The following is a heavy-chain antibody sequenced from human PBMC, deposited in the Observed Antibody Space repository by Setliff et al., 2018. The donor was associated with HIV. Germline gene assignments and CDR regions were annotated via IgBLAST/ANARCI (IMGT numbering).Heavy chain of an antibody. CDR3: ARDRGGHYTGSYYYMDV. D-gene: IGHD3-10*01. Sequence: PSETLSLTCTVSGDSITTGVYYWSWIRQPAGQGLEWIGHIYASANSGSTSYSPSLKSRVTISVDTSKNQFSLRLSSVTAADTAVYYCARDRGGHYTGSYYYMDVWGKGTTVTAP. CDR1: GDSITTGVYY. V-gene: IGHV4-61*09. CDR2: IYASANSGST. J-gene: IGHJ6*03.